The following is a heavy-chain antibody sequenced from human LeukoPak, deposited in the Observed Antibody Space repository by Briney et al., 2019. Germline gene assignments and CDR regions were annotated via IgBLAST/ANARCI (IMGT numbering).Heavy chain of an antibody. V-gene: IGHV3-72*01. CDR2: TRNRANSYIT. CDR3: ASIRGTFGY. CDR1: GFTFSDHF. Sequence: GGSLRLSCAASGFTFSDHFLDWVRQAPGKGLEWVGRTRNRANSYITEYATSVAGRFTISRDDSKNSLYLQMSSLKTDDTAMYYCASIRGTFGYWGQGTLVSVSS. D-gene: IGHD1-26*01. J-gene: IGHJ4*02.